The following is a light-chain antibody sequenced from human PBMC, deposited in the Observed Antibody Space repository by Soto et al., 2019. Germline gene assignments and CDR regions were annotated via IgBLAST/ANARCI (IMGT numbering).Light chain of an antibody. Sequence: EIVMTQSPATLSVSPGERATLSCRASQSVSSNLAWYQQKPGQAPRLLIYGASTRATGIPGRFSGSGSGTEFTLTISSLQSEDFAVYYCQQYNNWPLTFGGGTKVDI. CDR3: QQYNNWPLT. V-gene: IGKV3-15*01. CDR2: GAS. J-gene: IGKJ4*01. CDR1: QSVSSN.